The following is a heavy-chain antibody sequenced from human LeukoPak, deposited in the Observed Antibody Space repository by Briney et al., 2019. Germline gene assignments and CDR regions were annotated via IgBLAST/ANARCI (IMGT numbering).Heavy chain of an antibody. V-gene: IGHV4-61*02. CDR1: GGSISTGSHH. D-gene: IGHD3-10*01. J-gene: IGHJ4*02. CDR3: ARDSGVLDY. CDR2: VYTSGST. Sequence: SQTLSLTCTVSGGSISTGSHHWSWIRQPAGKGLEWIGRVYTSGSTNYNPSLKSRVTISVDTSRNQLSLKLNSVTAADTAVYYCARDSGVLDYWGQGTLVTVSS.